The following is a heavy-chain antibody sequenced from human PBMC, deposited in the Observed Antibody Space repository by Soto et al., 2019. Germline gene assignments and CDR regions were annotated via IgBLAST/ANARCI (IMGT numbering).Heavy chain of an antibody. CDR1: GYTFTSYA. CDR3: ARAVSCTNGVCYRVFDY. J-gene: IGHJ4*02. V-gene: IGHV1-3*01. Sequence: ASVKVSCKASGYTFTSYAMHWVRQAPGQRLEWMGWINAGNGNTKYSQKFQGRVTITRDTSTSTAYMELSSLRSEDTAVYYCARAVSCTNGVCYRVFDYWGQGTLVTVSS. D-gene: IGHD2-8*01. CDR2: INAGNGNT.